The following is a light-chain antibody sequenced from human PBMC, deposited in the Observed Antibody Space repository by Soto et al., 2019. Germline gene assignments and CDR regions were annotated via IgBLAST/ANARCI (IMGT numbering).Light chain of an antibody. J-gene: IGLJ1*01. V-gene: IGLV2-14*01. CDR3: NSHTSSGFRV. CDR1: SSDVGGYNH. CDR2: EVS. Sequence: QSALTQPASVSGSPGQSITISCTGTSSDVGGYNHVSWYQHHPGKAPKLMIYEVSNRPSGVSNRFSGSKSGYTASLTISGLQAEDAADYYCNSHTSSGFRVFGTGTKLTVL.